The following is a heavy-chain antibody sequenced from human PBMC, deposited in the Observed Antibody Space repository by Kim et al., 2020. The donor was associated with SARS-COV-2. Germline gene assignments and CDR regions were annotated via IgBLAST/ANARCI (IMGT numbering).Heavy chain of an antibody. CDR2: INPSGGST. J-gene: IGHJ6*03. D-gene: IGHD3-22*01. Sequence: ASVKVSCKASGYTFTSSHIQWVRQAPGQGLEWMGVINPSGGSTTYAQKLQGRVIMTRDTSTGTVYMELSSLRSEDTAVYYCARGVRGMIVVVITYYYYYYMDVWGKGTTVTVSS. V-gene: IGHV1-46*01. CDR3: ARGVRGMIVVVITYYYYYYMDV. CDR1: GYTFTSSH.